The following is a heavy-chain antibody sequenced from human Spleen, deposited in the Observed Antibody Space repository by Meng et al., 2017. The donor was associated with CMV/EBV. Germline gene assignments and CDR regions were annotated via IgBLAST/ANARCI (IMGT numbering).Heavy chain of an antibody. Sequence: GESLKISCAASGFTFSDYYMNWVRQAPGKGLEWISFISRTSTYIDYADSVKGRFTISRDNVRNSLFLQMNSLRAEDTAVYYCARDIRGSDYYYGMDVWGQGTTVTVSS. CDR3: ARDIRGSDYYYGMDV. D-gene: IGHD3-10*01. V-gene: IGHV3-21*01. CDR2: ISRTSTYI. J-gene: IGHJ6*02. CDR1: GFTFSDYY.